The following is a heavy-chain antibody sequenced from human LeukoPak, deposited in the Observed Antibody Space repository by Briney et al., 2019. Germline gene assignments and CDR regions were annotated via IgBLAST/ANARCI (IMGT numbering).Heavy chain of an antibody. CDR3: ARDGYSKGIDY. V-gene: IGHV4-31*03. J-gene: IGHJ4*02. CDR2: IYYSGGT. D-gene: IGHD4-11*01. CDR1: GGSISSGGYY. Sequence: SETLSLTCTVSGGSISSGGYYWSWIRQHPGKGLEWIGYIYYSGGTYYNPSLKSRVTISVDTSKNQFSLKLSSVTAADTAVYYCARDGYSKGIDYWGQGTLVTVSS.